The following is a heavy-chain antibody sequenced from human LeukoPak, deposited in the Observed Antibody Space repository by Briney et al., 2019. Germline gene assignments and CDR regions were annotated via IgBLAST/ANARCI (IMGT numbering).Heavy chain of an antibody. J-gene: IGHJ6*02. CDR3: ARLPNYYGMDV. CDR2: INTNTGNP. CDR1: GYTFNRYA. V-gene: IGHV7-4-1*02. Sequence: VASVKVSCKASGYTFNRYAMNWVRQAPGQGLEWMGWINTNTGNPTYAQGFTGRFVFSLDTSVSTAYLQISSLKAEDTAVYYCARLPNYYGMDVWAREPWSPSP.